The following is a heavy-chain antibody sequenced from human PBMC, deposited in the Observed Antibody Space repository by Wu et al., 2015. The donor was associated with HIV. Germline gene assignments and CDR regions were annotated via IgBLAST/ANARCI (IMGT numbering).Heavy chain of an antibody. D-gene: IGHD3-22*01. CDR1: GYTFTDYY. CDR3: ARLQSLSGFYSNADY. Sequence: QVQLLQSGAEVKKPGASVMVSCKASGYTFTDYYMYWVRQAPGQGLEWMGWINPNRGGTKYAQKFQGRVTMTRDTAVSTAYMELNSLRSDDTAVYYCARLQSLSGFYSNADYWGQGTPVTVSS. CDR2: INPNRGGT. J-gene: IGHJ4*02. V-gene: IGHV1-2*02.